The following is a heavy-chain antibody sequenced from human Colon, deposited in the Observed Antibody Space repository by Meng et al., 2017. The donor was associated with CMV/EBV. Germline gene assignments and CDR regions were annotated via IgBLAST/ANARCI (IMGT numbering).Heavy chain of an antibody. Sequence: LSLTCAASGFTFGTYAMSWVRQAPGKGPEWVSAISSSDGRTSYADSVRGRFTISRDNSKNTLYLQMNSLRAEDTAVYYCAKSPIWVAVAGVLHYWGQGTQVTVSS. CDR2: ISSSDGRT. CDR3: AKSPIWVAVAGVLHY. J-gene: IGHJ4*02. D-gene: IGHD6-19*01. V-gene: IGHV3-23*01. CDR1: GFTFGTYA.